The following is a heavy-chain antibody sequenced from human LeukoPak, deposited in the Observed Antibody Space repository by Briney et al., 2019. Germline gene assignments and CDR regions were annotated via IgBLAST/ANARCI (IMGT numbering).Heavy chain of an antibody. D-gene: IGHD2-2*01. Sequence: ASVKVSCKASGYTFTGYYMHWVRQAPGQGLEWMGWINPNSGGTNYAQNFQGRVTMTRDTSISTAYMELSRLRSDDTAVYYCARTKRAPAASPFDYWGQGTLVTVSS. CDR2: INPNSGGT. J-gene: IGHJ4*02. V-gene: IGHV1-2*02. CDR1: GYTFTGYY. CDR3: ARTKRAPAASPFDY.